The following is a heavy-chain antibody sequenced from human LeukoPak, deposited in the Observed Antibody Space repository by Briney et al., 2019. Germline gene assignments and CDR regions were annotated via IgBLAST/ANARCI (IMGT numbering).Heavy chain of an antibody. J-gene: IGHJ4*02. CDR1: GGTFSNYA. CDR2: IIPIFGTA. V-gene: IGHV1-69*05. CDR3: ARIDYGDYPGY. Sequence: SVKVSCKASGGTFSNYAITWLRQAPGQGLEWMGGIIPIFGTANYAQKFQGRVTMTTDTSTSTAYMELRSLRSDDTAVYYCARIDYGDYPGYWGQGTLVTVSS. D-gene: IGHD4-17*01.